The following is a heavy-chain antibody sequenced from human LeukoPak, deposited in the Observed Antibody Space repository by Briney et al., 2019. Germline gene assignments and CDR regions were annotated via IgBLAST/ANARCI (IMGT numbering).Heavy chain of an antibody. D-gene: IGHD3-3*01. V-gene: IGHV1-2*02. J-gene: IGHJ4*02. CDR2: INPNSGGT. CDR3: ARGYDFWSGFPGGYYFDF. CDR1: GYTFTGHY. Sequence: ASVKVSCKASGYTFTGHYMHWVRQAPGQGLEWMGGINPNSGGTNYAQKFQGRVTMTRDTSINTAYMELSRLKSDDTAFYYCARGYDFWSGFPGGYYFDFWGQGTLVTVSS.